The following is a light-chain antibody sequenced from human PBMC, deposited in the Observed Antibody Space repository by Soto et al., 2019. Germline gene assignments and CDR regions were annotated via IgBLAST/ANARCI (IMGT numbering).Light chain of an antibody. CDR2: QTS. V-gene: IGKV3D-15*03. J-gene: IGKJ1*01. Sequence: EIVMTQSPATLSVSPGERVTLSCSASQDIRSSLAWYQQTPGQAPRLLIYQTSIRAAGIPARFSASGSGTDFTLTISDVQPEDFALYYCHQRQSWPRTFGQGTKVDIK. CDR1: QDIRSS. CDR3: HQRQSWPRT.